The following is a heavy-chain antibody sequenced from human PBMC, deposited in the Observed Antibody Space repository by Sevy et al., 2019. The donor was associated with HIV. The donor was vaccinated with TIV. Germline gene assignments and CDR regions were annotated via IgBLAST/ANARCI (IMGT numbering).Heavy chain of an antibody. CDR1: GLSFNNYA. Sequence: GGPLRLSCTSSGLSFNNYALTWVRQAPGKGLEWVSTISHSGDNTNYADSVKGRFIISRDNSENTLYLQMNSLRAEDTALYYCAGRKVGDFWSGSVRGPWAGGPLLDYWGQGTLVTVSS. CDR3: AGRKVGDFWSGSVRGPWAGGPLLDY. V-gene: IGHV3-23*01. J-gene: IGHJ4*02. D-gene: IGHD3-3*01. CDR2: ISHSGDNT.